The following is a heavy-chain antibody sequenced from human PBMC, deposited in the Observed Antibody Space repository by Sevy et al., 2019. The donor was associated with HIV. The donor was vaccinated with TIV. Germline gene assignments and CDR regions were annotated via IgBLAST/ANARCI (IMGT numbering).Heavy chain of an antibody. CDR3: AKDSRVYSSSYFDY. D-gene: IGHD6-13*01. Sequence: GGSLRLSCAASGFTFNDYYMTWIRQAPGKGLEWVSYISSGSTYINYADSVKGRFTISRDNAKNSLYLQMNSLRAEDTAVYYCAKDSRVYSSSYFDYWGQGTLVTVSS. V-gene: IGHV3-11*06. CDR2: ISSGSTYI. CDR1: GFTFNDYY. J-gene: IGHJ4*02.